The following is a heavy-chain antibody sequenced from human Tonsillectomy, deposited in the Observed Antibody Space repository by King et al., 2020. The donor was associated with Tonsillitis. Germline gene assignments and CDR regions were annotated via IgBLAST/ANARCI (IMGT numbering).Heavy chain of an antibody. J-gene: IGHJ4*02. Sequence: HVQLVESGGGVVQPGRSLRLSCAASGFTFSSYGMHWVRQAPGKGLEWVAVIWYDGSNKYYADSVKGRFTISRDNSKNTLYLQMNSLRAEDTAVYFCARDRGEMATLDYWGQGTLVTVSS. D-gene: IGHD5-24*01. CDR1: GFTFSSYG. CDR2: IWYDGSNK. CDR3: ARDRGEMATLDY. V-gene: IGHV3-33*01.